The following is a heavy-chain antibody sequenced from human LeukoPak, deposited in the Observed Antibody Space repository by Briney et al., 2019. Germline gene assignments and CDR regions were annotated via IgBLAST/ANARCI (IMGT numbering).Heavy chain of an antibody. Sequence: PGGSLRLSCAASGFTFSSYAMSWVRQAPGKGLEWVSAISGGGGSTYYADSVRGRFTISRDNSKNTLYLQMNSLRAEDTAVYYCAKDLGDYYDSSPCWGQGTLATVSS. V-gene: IGHV3-23*01. CDR3: AKDLGDYYDSSPC. D-gene: IGHD3-22*01. J-gene: IGHJ4*02. CDR1: GFTFSSYA. CDR2: ISGGGGST.